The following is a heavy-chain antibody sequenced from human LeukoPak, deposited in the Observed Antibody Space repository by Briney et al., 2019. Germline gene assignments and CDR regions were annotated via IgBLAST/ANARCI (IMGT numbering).Heavy chain of an antibody. J-gene: IGHJ4*02. D-gene: IGHD3-10*01. Sequence: ASVKVSCKASGYTFTGYYMHWVRQAPGQGLEWMGWINPNSGGTNYAQKFQGRVTMTRDTSISTAYMELSRLRSDDTAVYYCARSDPTMVRGVITPLGYWGQGTLVTVSS. CDR3: ARSDPTMVRGVITPLGY. V-gene: IGHV1-2*02. CDR1: GYTFTGYY. CDR2: INPNSGGT.